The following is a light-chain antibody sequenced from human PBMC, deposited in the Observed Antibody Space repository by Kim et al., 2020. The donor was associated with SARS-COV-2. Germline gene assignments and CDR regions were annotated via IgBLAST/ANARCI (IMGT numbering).Light chain of an antibody. V-gene: IGKV3-11*01. Sequence: SLPPGERATPSCRASQSVSSYLAWYQQKPGQAPRLLIFDASNRATGIPARFSGSGSGTDFTLTISSLEPEDFAVYYCQQRGDWPTFGQGTKVDIK. CDR2: DAS. CDR3: QQRGDWPT. J-gene: IGKJ1*01. CDR1: QSVSSY.